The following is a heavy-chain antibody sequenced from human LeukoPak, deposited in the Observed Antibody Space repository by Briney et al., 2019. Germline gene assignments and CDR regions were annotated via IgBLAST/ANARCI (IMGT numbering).Heavy chain of an antibody. V-gene: IGHV4-31*03. CDR2: IYYSGST. D-gene: IGHD6-19*01. CDR3: ARDRLPYGSGWYRGGDAFDI. CDR1: GGSISSGGYY. Sequence: PSQTLSLTCTVSGGSISSGGYYWSWIRQHPGKGLEWIGYIYYSGSTYYNPSLKSRVTISVDTSKNQFSLKLSSVTAADTAVYYCARDRLPYGSGWYRGGDAFDIWGQGTMVTVSS. J-gene: IGHJ3*02.